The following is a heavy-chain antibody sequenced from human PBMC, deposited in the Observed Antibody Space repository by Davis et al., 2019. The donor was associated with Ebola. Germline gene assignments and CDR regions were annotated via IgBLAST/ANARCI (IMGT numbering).Heavy chain of an antibody. J-gene: IGHJ3*01. V-gene: IGHV3-48*02. CDR3: AKPQRSGNYGGAFNL. Sequence: GGSLRLSCAASGFTFSSYSMNWVRQAPGKGLEWVSYISSSSSTIYYADSVKGRFTISRDNAKNSLYLQMNSLRDEDTAVYYCAKPQRSGNYGGAFNLWGQGTLVTVAS. D-gene: IGHD4-23*01. CDR1: GFTFSSYS. CDR2: ISSSSSTI.